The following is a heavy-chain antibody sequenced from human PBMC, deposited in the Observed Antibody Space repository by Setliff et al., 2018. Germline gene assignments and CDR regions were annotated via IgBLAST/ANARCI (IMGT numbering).Heavy chain of an antibody. J-gene: IGHJ4*02. V-gene: IGHV3-74*03. CDR1: KFPFSFHW. CDR3: ARAPYCGADCYQAAFDY. CDR2: ISLRGSRT. D-gene: IGHD2-21*01. Sequence: TGGSLRLSCAASKFPFSFHWMHWLRQAPGKGLVWVSGISLRGSRTTYADSVKGRFTISRDDAENTLYLQMDSLRVEDTAVYYCARAPYCGADCYQAAFDYWGQGTLVTVSS.